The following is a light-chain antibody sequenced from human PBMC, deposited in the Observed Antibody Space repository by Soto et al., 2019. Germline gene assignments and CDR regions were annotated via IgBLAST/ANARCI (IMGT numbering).Light chain of an antibody. Sequence: EIVMTQSPATLSVSPGERATLSCRASQSVSSNLAWYQQKPGQAPRLLIYGAYTRDNGIPARFSGSGSGTEFPLTISSLQSEDFAVYYCKQYNNWPPWTFGQGTKVEIK. CDR3: KQYNNWPPWT. CDR1: QSVSSN. J-gene: IGKJ1*01. CDR2: GAY. V-gene: IGKV3-15*01.